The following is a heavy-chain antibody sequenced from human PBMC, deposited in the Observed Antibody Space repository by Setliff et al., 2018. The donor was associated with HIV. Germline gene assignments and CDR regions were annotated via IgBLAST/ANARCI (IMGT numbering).Heavy chain of an antibody. J-gene: IGHJ6*03. Sequence: GESLKISCAASGFTFSNYEMNWVRQAPGKGLEWVSSISSSSRSKYYADSVKGRFTISRDNAKNSLYLQMSSLRAEDTAVYYCARDSSRGYLDWLSLKYYYSYYIDVWGKGTTVTSP. CDR1: GFTFSNYE. V-gene: IGHV3-21*01. D-gene: IGHD3-9*01. CDR2: ISSSSRSK. CDR3: ARDSSRGYLDWLSLKYYYSYYIDV.